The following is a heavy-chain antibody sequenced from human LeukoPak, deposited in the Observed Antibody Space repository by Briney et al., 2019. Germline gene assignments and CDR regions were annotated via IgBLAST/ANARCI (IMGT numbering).Heavy chain of an antibody. CDR2: ITSDGDNA. Sequence: GGSLRLSCAASGFTFSAFAMTWVRQAPGKGLEWVSTITSDGDNAYSADSVKGRITFSRDNSKNTLSLQLRSLRAEDTAVYYCAKDLSYTSGSSDYWGQGTLVTVSS. CDR3: AKDLSYTSGSSDY. V-gene: IGHV3-23*01. J-gene: IGHJ4*02. CDR1: GFTFSAFA. D-gene: IGHD6-19*01.